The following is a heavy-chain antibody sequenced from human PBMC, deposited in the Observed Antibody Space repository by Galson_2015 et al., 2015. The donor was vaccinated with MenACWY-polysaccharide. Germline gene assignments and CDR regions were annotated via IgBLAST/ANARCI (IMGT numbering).Heavy chain of an antibody. V-gene: IGHV3-23*01. CDR3: ARRAPMVTSLFYGMDV. Sequence: SLRLSCAASGFTFRSYAMSWVRQAPGKGLEWVSAISGSGATTYYADSVKGRFTISRDNSKNTLYLQMNSLRAEDTAVYFCARRAPMVTSLFYGMDVWGQGTLVTVSS. CDR2: ISGSGATT. J-gene: IGHJ6*02. CDR1: GFTFRSYA. D-gene: IGHD4/OR15-4a*01.